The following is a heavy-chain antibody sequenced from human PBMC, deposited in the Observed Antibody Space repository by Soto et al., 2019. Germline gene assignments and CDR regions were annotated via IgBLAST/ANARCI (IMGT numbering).Heavy chain of an antibody. J-gene: IGHJ4*02. CDR2: INGDGSGT. D-gene: IGHD3-10*01. V-gene: IGHV3-74*01. CDR1: GFKFSTFL. CDR3: VRDTEF. Sequence: EVQLVESGGGLVQPGGSLRLSCAASGFKFSTFLMQWVRQAPGKGLVWVSRINGDGSGTVYADSVKGRFTISRDNAKNTLYLQVNSLRAEDTAVYDCVRDTEFWGQGTQVTVYS.